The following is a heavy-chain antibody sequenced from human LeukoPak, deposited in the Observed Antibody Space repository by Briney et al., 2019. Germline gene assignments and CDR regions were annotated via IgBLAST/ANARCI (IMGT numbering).Heavy chain of an antibody. D-gene: IGHD3-9*01. CDR2: INPNSGGT. Sequence: ASVKVSCKASGYTFTDYYMHWVRQAPGQGLEWMGWINPNSGGTNYAQKFQGRVTMTRDTSISTAYMELSRLRSDDTAAYYCARSSFNNILTPFDYWGQGTLVTVSS. J-gene: IGHJ4*02. V-gene: IGHV1-2*02. CDR1: GYTFTDYY. CDR3: ARSSFNNILTPFDY.